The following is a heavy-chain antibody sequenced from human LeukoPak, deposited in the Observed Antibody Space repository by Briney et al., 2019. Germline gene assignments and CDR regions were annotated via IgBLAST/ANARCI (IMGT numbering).Heavy chain of an antibody. CDR2: INHSGST. Sequence: PSETLSLTCAVYGGSFSGYYWSWIRQPPGKGLEWIGEINHSGSTNYNPSLKSRVTISVDTSKNQFSLKLSSVTAADTAVYYCARGVGRGYSYGYVSSYYFDYWGQGTLVTVSS. V-gene: IGHV4-34*01. CDR3: ARGVGRGYSYGYVSSYYFDY. J-gene: IGHJ4*02. D-gene: IGHD5-18*01. CDR1: GGSFSGYY.